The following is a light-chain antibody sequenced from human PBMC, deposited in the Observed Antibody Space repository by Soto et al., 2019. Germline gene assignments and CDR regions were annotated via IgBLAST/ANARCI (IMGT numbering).Light chain of an antibody. CDR2: RNN. Sequence: QSVLTQPPSASGTPGQRVTISCSGSSSNIGTTSVYWYQHLPGTAPKLLIYRNNQRPSGVPDRFSGSKSGTSASLAISGLRSEDEADYYCAAWDDSLSGVVFGGGTKLTVL. J-gene: IGLJ2*01. V-gene: IGLV1-47*01. CDR1: SSNIGTTS. CDR3: AAWDDSLSGVV.